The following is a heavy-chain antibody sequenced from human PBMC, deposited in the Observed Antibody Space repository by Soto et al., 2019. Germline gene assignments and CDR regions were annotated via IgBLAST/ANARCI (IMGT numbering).Heavy chain of an antibody. CDR3: ARVVESNVWNGYWFFDL. J-gene: IGHJ2*01. CDR1: GVTFSRQD. Sequence: SVKVSCKASGVTFSRQDMRWVRQAPGQGLEWMGGIIPIFGTPQYAEKFQDRVTITADESTSTAYMELSSLTSEDTAVYHCARVVESNVWNGYWFFDLWGRGTLVTVSS. CDR2: IIPIFGTP. D-gene: IGHD3-16*01. V-gene: IGHV1-69*13.